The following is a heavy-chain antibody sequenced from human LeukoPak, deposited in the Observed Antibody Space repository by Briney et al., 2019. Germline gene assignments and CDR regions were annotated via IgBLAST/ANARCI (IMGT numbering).Heavy chain of an antibody. D-gene: IGHD3-22*01. CDR1: GGSISSYY. J-gene: IGHJ4*02. CDR3: VRRYYDSSGYVFDY. V-gene: IGHV4-59*08. CDR2: IYYSGST. Sequence: SETLSLTCTVSGGSISSYYWSWIRQPPGKGLEWIGYIYYSGSTNYNPSLKSRVTISVDTSKNQFSLKLSSVTAADTAVYYCVRRYYDSSGYVFDYWGQGTLVTVSS.